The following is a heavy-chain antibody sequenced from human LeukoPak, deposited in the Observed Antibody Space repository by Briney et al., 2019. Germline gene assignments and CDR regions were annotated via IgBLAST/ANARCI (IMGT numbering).Heavy chain of an antibody. J-gene: IGHJ5*02. V-gene: IGHV1-69*13. CDR1: GGTLSGFA. CDR2: IIPIFGTA. D-gene: IGHD2-2*01. Sequence: ASVKVSCKASGGTLSGFAISWVRQAPGQGLEWMGGIIPIFGTANYAQKFQGRVTITADESAGTAYMELSSLRSDDTAVYNCARVVTPRYCSSPSCYWKGWFDPWGQGTLVTVSS. CDR3: ARVVTPRYCSSPSCYWKGWFDP.